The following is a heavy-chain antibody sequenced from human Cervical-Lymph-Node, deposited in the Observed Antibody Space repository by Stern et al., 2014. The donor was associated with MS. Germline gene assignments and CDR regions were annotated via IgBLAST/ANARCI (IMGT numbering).Heavy chain of an antibody. CDR3: AHIKALSTFDI. J-gene: IGHJ3*02. V-gene: IGHV2-5*02. CDR1: GFSLTTSGVG. Sequence: QVTLRESGPTLVKPTQTLTLTCTFSGFSLTTSGVGVGWIRQPPGKALEWLALIYWDDDSRYSPSLTSRLTIAKDTSKNQVVLTMTNMDPVDTGTYYRAHIKALSTFDIWGQGTTVTVSS. CDR2: IYWDDDS. D-gene: IGHD6-6*01.